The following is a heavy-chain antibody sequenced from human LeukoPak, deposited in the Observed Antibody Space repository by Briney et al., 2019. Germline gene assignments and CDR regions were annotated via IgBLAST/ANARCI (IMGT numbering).Heavy chain of an antibody. CDR3: ARGIPLRGVASDY. Sequence: SETLSLTCTVSGGSISSYYWSWIRQPPGKGLEWIGYIYYSGSTNYNPSLKSRVTISVDTSKNQFSLKLSSVTAADTAVYYCARGIPLRGVASDYWGQGTLVTVSS. CDR1: GGSISSYY. CDR2: IYYSGST. V-gene: IGHV4-59*08. D-gene: IGHD3-10*01. J-gene: IGHJ4*02.